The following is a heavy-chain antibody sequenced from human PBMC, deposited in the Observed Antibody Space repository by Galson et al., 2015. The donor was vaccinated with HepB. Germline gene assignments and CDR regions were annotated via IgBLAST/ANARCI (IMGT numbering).Heavy chain of an antibody. CDR3: ARAVPESFDFWSGYSHFDS. CDR1: GSTLSNYG. CDR2: IIPIFGTT. J-gene: IGHJ4*02. V-gene: IGHV1-69*06. D-gene: IGHD3-3*01. Sequence: SVKVSCKASGSTLSNYGINWVRQAPGQGLEWMGGIIPIFGTTNYAQKFQGRVTLIADKSTSTAYMELSSLTSEGTAVYFCARAVPESFDFWSGYSHFDSWGQGTVVTVSS.